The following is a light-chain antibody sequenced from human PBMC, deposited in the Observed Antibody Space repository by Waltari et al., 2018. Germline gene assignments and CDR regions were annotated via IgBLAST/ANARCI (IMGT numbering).Light chain of an antibody. CDR1: DLPKKY. CDR3: YSTDSSGNHRV. CDR2: EGT. Sequence: SYELTQPPSVSVSPGQTARITCPGDDLPKKYAYWYTQKPGQAPVVVIYEGTKRPSGIPERFSGSSSGTMATFTISGAQVEDEADYYCYSTDSSGNHRVFGRGTKLTVL. V-gene: IGLV3-10*01. J-gene: IGLJ3*02.